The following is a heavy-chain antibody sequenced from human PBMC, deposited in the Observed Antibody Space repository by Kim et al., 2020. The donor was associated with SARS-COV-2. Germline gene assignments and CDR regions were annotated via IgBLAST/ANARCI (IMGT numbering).Heavy chain of an antibody. D-gene: IGHD3-10*01. J-gene: IGHJ4*02. V-gene: IGHV3-66*01. Sequence: STYYADSVKGRFTISRDNSKNTLYLQMNSLRAEDTAVYYCAREGDYGSGLWGQGTLVTVSS. CDR3: AREGDYGSGL. CDR2: ST.